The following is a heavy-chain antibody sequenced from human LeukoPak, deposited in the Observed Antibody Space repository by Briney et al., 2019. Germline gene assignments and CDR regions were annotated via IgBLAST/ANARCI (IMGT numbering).Heavy chain of an antibody. CDR3: ARDVDTSMAYYFDC. V-gene: IGHV1-18*01. D-gene: IGHD5-18*01. Sequence: GASVKVSCKASGYTFTIYGISWVRQAPGQGLEWMGWISAYNGNTNYAQRVQGRVTMTTDTSTSTAYMELRSLRSDDTAVYYCARDVDTSMAYYFDCWGQGTLVTVSS. CDR2: ISAYNGNT. J-gene: IGHJ4*02. CDR1: GYTFTIYG.